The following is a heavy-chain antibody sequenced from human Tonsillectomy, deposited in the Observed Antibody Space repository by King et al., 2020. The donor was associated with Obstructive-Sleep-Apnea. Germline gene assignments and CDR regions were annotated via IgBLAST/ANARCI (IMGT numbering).Heavy chain of an antibody. CDR2: VSSSGNTI. V-gene: IGHV3-11*01. J-gene: IGHJ4*02. CDR1: GFTLSDYY. CDR3: ARVGDCSGGSCFPYYFDY. D-gene: IGHD2-15*01. Sequence: VQLVESGGGLVKPGGSLRLSCAVSGFTLSDYYMTWIRQAPGQGLEWVSHVSSSGNTIYYADSVKGRFTISRDNAKNILYLQMNSLRAEDTAVYYCARVGDCSGGSCFPYYFDYWGQGTLVTVSS.